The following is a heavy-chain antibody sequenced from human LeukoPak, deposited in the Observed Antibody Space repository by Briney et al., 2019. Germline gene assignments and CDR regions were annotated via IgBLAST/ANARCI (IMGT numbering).Heavy chain of an antibody. CDR3: AKESSGGWYFDY. V-gene: IGHV3-23*01. J-gene: IGHJ4*02. CDR1: GFTFSSNV. D-gene: IGHD6-19*01. Sequence: GGSLRLSCAASGFTFSSNVMIWVRQTPGKGLEWVSSIPASGGSTYYADSVKGRFTISRDNSKNSLYLQMNSLRAEDTAVYYCAKESSGGWYFDYWGQGTLVTVSS. CDR2: IPASGGST.